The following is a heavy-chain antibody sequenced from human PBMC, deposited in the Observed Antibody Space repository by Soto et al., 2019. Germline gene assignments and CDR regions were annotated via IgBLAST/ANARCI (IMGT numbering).Heavy chain of an antibody. D-gene: IGHD3-3*01. CDR2: ISWNSGSI. CDR3: AKGASLTIFGGDMDV. V-gene: IGHV3-9*01. CDR1: GFTFDDYA. J-gene: IGHJ6*03. Sequence: GVSLRLSCAASGFTFDDYAMHWVRQAPGKGLEWVSGISWNSGSIGYADSVKGRFTISRDNAKNSLYLQMNSLRAEDTALYYCAKGASLTIFGGDMDVWGKGTTVTVSS.